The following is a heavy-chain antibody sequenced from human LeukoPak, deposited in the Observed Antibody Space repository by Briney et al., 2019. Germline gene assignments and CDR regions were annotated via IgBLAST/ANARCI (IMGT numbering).Heavy chain of an antibody. J-gene: IGHJ4*02. Sequence: GGSLRLSCAASGFSFSDYYMSWIRQAPGKGLEWVAYITSSGDDIYYADSVKGRFTISRDSAKNSLYLQMNSLRADDTAVYYCSTAKFDYWGQGTLLTVSS. CDR2: ITSSGDDI. CDR1: GFSFSDYY. V-gene: IGHV3-11*04. CDR3: STAKFDY.